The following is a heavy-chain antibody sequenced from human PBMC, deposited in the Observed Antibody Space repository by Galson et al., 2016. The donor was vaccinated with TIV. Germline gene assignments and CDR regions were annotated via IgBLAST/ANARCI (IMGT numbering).Heavy chain of an antibody. CDR3: ASPNYRSGYYGMDV. Sequence: SVKVSCKASGYTFISHDINWVRQATGQGLEWMGNKIGIAQKFRGRVTMTSNISISTAYMEVSSLRFEDTAVYYCASPNYRSGYYGMDVWGQGTTVIVSS. J-gene: IGHJ6*02. D-gene: IGHD6-19*01. CDR1: GYTFISHD. V-gene: IGHV1-8*02. CDR2: KI.